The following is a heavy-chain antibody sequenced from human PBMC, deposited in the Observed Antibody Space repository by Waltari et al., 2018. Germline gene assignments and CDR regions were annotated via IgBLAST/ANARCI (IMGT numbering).Heavy chain of an antibody. CDR3: GRIAFGDDGGYFQH. J-gene: IGHJ1*01. V-gene: IGHV4-39*01. Sequence: QLQRRGWAPGRVKPSKPLSLTCTVSGGPISINSNWGWIRQPPGKGLEWMGNMQYRGSTFYNPSLKSRVTISLDTSKNQFSLRLSSVGAADTAVYFCGRIAFGDDGGYFQHWGQGTLVTVSS. CDR2: MQYRGST. D-gene: IGHD4-17*01. CDR1: GGPISINSN.